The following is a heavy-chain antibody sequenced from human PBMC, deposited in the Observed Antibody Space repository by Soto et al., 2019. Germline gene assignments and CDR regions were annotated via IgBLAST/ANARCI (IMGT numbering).Heavy chain of an antibody. CDR2: INRGASGT. Sequence: PGGSLRLSCAASGFTFDDYAMHWVRQAPGKGLEWVAMINRGASGTHYVDSVKGRFTISRDNAKNSLYLQMNSLRVEDTAVYYCATLDTAEIQTAAYWGQGTLVTVSS. CDR1: GFTFDDYA. V-gene: IGHV3-7*01. J-gene: IGHJ4*02. CDR3: ATLDTAEIQTAAY. D-gene: IGHD2-15*01.